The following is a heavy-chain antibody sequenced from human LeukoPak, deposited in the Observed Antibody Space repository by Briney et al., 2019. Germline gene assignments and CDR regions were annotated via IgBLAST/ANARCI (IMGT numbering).Heavy chain of an antibody. CDR2: ISYDGSNK. CDR3: ARAQNYYDSIGFDY. CDR1: GFTFSSYA. V-gene: IGHV3-30*04. J-gene: IGHJ4*02. Sequence: GRSLRLSCAASGFTFSSYAMHWVRQAPGKGLEWVAVISYDGSNKYYADSVKGRFTISRDNSKYTLYLQMNSLRAEDTAVYYCARAQNYYDSIGFDYWGQGTLVTVSS. D-gene: IGHD3-22*01.